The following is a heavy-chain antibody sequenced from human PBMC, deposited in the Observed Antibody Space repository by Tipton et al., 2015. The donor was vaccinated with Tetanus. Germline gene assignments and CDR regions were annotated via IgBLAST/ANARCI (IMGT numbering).Heavy chain of an antibody. D-gene: IGHD3-3*01. J-gene: IGHJ4*02. CDR2: ISNSGST. CDR3: ARANYEFPKKGPFDY. Sequence: TLSLTCTVSGGSISSDGAYWSWIRQHPGEGLEWIGYISNSGSTYYNPSLKSRVTISVDTSQKQISLKVNSVTAADTAVYYCARANYEFPKKGPFDYWGPGSLVIVSS. CDR1: GGSISSDGAY. V-gene: IGHV4-31*03.